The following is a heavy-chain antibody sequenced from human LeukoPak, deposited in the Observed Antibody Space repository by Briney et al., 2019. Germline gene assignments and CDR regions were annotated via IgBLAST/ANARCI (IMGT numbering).Heavy chain of an antibody. CDR1: GFTFGSYG. J-gene: IGHJ5*02. D-gene: IGHD2-2*02. CDR2: ISYDGSNK. CDR3: AREGEEGYCSSTSCYMWFDP. Sequence: GRSLRLSCVASGFTFGSYGMHWVRQAPGKGLEWVAVISYDGSNKYYADSVKGRFTISRDNSKNTLYLQMNSLRAEDTAVYYCAREGEEGYCSSTSCYMWFDPWGQGTLVTVSP. V-gene: IGHV3-30*03.